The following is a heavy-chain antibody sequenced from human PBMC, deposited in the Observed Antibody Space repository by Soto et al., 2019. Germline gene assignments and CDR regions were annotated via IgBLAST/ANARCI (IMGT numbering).Heavy chain of an antibody. CDR3: ALRHRDSGGLFEY. CDR1: GFSLDTSGVA. J-gene: IGHJ4*02. Sequence: QITLKESGPTLVKPTQTLTLTCTFSGFSLDTSGVAVGWIRQPPGKGLDWLSVIYWDDDKRSSPSLRSRLTITKDTSKNQVVLTMTNMDPVYTATYYCALRHRDSGGLFEYWGQGTLVTVSS. CDR2: IYWDDDK. D-gene: IGHD3-10*01. V-gene: IGHV2-5*02.